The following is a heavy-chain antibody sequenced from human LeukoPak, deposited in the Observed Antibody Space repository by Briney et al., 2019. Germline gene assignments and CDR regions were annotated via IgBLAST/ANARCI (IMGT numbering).Heavy chain of an antibody. CDR3: ARGACTGPNCRLSPMDV. Sequence: SETLSLTCTVSNGSISNYYWNWIRQAPGKGLEWIGFVDHSETTDHNPSLKSRVIIAVDTSKNQFSLRLNAVTAADTAVYYCARGACTGPNCRLSPMDVWGKGTTVTVSS. D-gene: IGHD2-8*02. J-gene: IGHJ6*04. CDR2: VDHSETT. V-gene: IGHV4-59*01. CDR1: NGSISNYY.